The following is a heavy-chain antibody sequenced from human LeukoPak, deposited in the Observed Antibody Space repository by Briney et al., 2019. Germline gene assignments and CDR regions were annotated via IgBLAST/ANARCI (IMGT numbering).Heavy chain of an antibody. J-gene: IGHJ4*02. Sequence: PSETLSLTCTVSGYSISSGYYWGWIRQPPGKGLEWIGSIYHSGSTYYNPSLKSRVTISVDTSKNQFSLKLSSVTAADTAVYYCAKSSYSIFDYWGQGTLVAVSS. CDR3: AKSSYSIFDY. V-gene: IGHV4-38-2*02. CDR2: IYHSGST. D-gene: IGHD5-18*01. CDR1: GYSISSGYY.